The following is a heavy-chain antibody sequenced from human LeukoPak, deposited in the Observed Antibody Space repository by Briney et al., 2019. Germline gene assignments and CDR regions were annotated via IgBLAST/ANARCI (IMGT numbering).Heavy chain of an antibody. D-gene: IGHD3-10*01. Sequence: SETLSLTCSVSGGSISSDTYYWGWIRQPPGKGLEWIGTMYYSGNTDYNPSLKSRITISVDTSKNQFYLKLTSVTAADTALYFCALPYFGAGVDAFDIWGQGTRVAVSS. CDR1: GGSISSDTYY. CDR2: MYYSGNT. J-gene: IGHJ3*02. V-gene: IGHV4-39*07. CDR3: ALPYFGAGVDAFDI.